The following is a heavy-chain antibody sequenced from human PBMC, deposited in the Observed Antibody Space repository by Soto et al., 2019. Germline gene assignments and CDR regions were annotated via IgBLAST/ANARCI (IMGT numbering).Heavy chain of an antibody. Sequence: GGSLRLSCAASGFTFSNYGIPCVRQAPGKGLERVAIIWHGGNNKYYADSLRGRFIISRDNSKNSLYLQMNSLRAEDTAVYYCASDRVGAYDSYGLDVWGQGTPVTVSS. D-gene: IGHD1-26*01. CDR1: GFTFSNYG. CDR3: ASDRVGAYDSYGLDV. J-gene: IGHJ6*02. CDR2: IWHGGNNK. V-gene: IGHV3-33*01.